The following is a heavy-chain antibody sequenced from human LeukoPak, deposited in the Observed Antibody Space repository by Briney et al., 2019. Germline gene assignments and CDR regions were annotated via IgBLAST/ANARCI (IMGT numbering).Heavy chain of an antibody. CDR2: IYYTGST. V-gene: IGHV4-59*01. Sequence: NSSETLSLTCTVSGGSISSYYWSWIRQPPGKGLEWIGYIYYTGSTNYNPSLKSRVTISADTSKNQFSLKLSSVTAADTAVYYCAGGLRLEYLYDYWGQGTLVTVAS. CDR3: AGGLRLEYLYDY. D-gene: IGHD5-12*01. J-gene: IGHJ4*02. CDR1: GGSISSYY.